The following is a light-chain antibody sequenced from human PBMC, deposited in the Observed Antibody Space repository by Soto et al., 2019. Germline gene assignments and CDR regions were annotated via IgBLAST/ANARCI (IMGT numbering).Light chain of an antibody. CDR3: QQYDNYPWT. CDR2: DAS. CDR1: QSISSW. Sequence: DIQMTQSPSSLSASVGDRVTITCRASQSISSWLAWYQQKPGKDPKLLMYDASSLEGGVPSRFSGSGSGTEFTLTISSLQPDDFGTYYCQQYDNYPWTFGQGTRLEI. J-gene: IGKJ5*01. V-gene: IGKV1-5*01.